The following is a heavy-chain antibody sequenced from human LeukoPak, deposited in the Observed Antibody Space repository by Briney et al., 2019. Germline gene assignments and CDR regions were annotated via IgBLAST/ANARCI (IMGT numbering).Heavy chain of an antibody. J-gene: IGHJ6*03. V-gene: IGHV3-21*01. CDR1: GFTFSSYS. CDR2: ISSGSSYI. D-gene: IGHD2-2*01. Sequence: GGSLRLSCAASGFTFSSYSMNWVRQAPGKGLEWVSSISSGSSYIYYADSVKGRFTISRDNAKNSLYLQMNSLRAEDTAVYYCARPVRADIVVVPAALYYYYYMDVWGKGTTVTVSS. CDR3: ARPVRADIVVVPAALYYYYYMDV.